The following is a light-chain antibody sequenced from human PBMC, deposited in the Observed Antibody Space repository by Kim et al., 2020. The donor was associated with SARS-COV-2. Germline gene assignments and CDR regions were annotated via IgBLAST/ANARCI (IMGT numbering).Light chain of an antibody. V-gene: IGLV3-1*01. Sequence: VSPGQTASITCSGDKLGDKYVCWYQQKPGQSPVLVIYQDSKRPSGIPERFSGSNSGNTATLTISGTQAMDEADYYCQAWDSSISVVFGGGTQLTVL. J-gene: IGLJ2*01. CDR3: QAWDSSISVV. CDR1: KLGDKY. CDR2: QDS.